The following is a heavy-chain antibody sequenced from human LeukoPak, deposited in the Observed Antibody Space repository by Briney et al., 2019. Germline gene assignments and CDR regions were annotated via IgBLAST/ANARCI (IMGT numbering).Heavy chain of an antibody. V-gene: IGHV4-4*07. CDR1: GGSISSYY. D-gene: IGHD3-22*01. J-gene: IGHJ4*02. CDR2: IYTSGST. CDR3: ARLFFSSGYYPIEY. Sequence: SETLSLTCTVSGGSISSYYWSWIRQPAGKGLEWIGRIYTSGSTTYNPSLKSRVTMSVDTSKNQFSLKLSSLTAADTAVYYCARLFFSSGYYPIEYWGQGTLVTVSS.